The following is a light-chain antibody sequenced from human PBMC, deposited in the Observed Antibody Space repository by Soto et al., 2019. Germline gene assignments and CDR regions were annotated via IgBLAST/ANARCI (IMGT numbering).Light chain of an antibody. Sequence: DIQMTQSPSALSTSVGDSVTLTCRSSHNIDTWLAWYQQKPGRAPKLLSSDASTLESGVPSRFRGSGSGTEFTLTISSLKPGDFETYYCQHYNTYPWTFGQGTKVDIK. CDR1: HNIDTW. CDR2: DAS. V-gene: IGKV1-5*01. CDR3: QHYNTYPWT. J-gene: IGKJ1*01.